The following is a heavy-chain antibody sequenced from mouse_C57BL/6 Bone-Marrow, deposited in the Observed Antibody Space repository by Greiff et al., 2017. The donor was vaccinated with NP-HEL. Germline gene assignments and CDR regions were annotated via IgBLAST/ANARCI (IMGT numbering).Heavy chain of an antibody. Sequence: VKLVESGGGLVKPGGSLKLSCAASGFTFSSYAMSWVRQTPEKRLEWVATISDGGSYTYYPDNVKGRFTISRDNAKNNLYLQMSHLKSEDTAMYYCARETSHWGQGTSVTVSS. J-gene: IGHJ4*01. CDR3: ARETSH. CDR2: ISDGGSYT. V-gene: IGHV5-4*01. CDR1: GFTFSSYA.